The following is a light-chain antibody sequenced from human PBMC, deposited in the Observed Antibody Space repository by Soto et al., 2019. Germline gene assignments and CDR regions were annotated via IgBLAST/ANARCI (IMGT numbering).Light chain of an antibody. CDR1: SRDVGGYNY. V-gene: IGLV2-14*03. J-gene: IGLJ2*01. CDR2: YVS. CDR3: TSYKSSSTRGV. Sequence: QSVLTQPASVSGSPGQSITISCTGTSRDVGGYNYVSWYQQHPGKAPKLMIYYVSRRPSGVSNRFSGSKSGNTASLTISGLQAEDEADYYCTSYKSSSTRGVFGGGTKLTVL.